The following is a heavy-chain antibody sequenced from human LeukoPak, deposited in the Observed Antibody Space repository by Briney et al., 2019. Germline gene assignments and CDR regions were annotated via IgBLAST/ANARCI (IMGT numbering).Heavy chain of an antibody. CDR1: GGSISSSSYY. V-gene: IGHV4-39*07. CDR2: IYHNGST. CDR3: ARVRDSSSPYFDY. Sequence: SETLSLTCTVSGGSISSSSYYWGWIRQPPGKGLEWIGYIYHNGSTYYNPSLKSRVTISVDRSKNQFSLKLSSVTAADAAVYYCARVRDSSSPYFDYWGQGTLVTVSS. D-gene: IGHD6-6*01. J-gene: IGHJ4*02.